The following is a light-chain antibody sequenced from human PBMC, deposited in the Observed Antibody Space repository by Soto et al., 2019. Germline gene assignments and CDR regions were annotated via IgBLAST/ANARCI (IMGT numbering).Light chain of an antibody. J-gene: IGKJ1*01. V-gene: IGKV3D-15*01. Sequence: VLTQSPDTLSLSPGERATLSCWASQSVGTRLAWYQQRPGQPPRLLISGASSRATGIPDRFSGSGSGTEFTLTISSLQSEDFAVYYCQQYDDWPSFGQGTKVDIK. CDR2: GAS. CDR3: QQYDDWPS. CDR1: QSVGTR.